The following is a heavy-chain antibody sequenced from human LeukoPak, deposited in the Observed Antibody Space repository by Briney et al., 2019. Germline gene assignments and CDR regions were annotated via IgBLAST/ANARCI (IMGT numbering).Heavy chain of an antibody. CDR1: GYTFTGDY. CDR2: INPNSGGT. Sequence: ASVKVSCKASGYTFTGDYMHWVRQAPGQGLEWMGWINPNSGGTNYAQKFQGRVTMTRDTSISTAYMELSRLRSDDTAVYYCARGRLRAVAGRTSDYWGQGTLVTVSS. J-gene: IGHJ4*02. V-gene: IGHV1-2*02. CDR3: ARGRLRAVAGRTSDY. D-gene: IGHD6-19*01.